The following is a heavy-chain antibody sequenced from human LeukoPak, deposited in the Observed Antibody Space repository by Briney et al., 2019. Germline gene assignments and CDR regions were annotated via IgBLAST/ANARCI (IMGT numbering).Heavy chain of an antibody. J-gene: IGHJ6*02. CDR1: GGSISSSCYF. CDR3: ARARWELDYYYYYGMDV. V-gene: IGHV4-61*05. CDR2: IYYSGST. D-gene: IGHD1-26*01. Sequence: SEALSLTCTVSGGSISSSCYFWGRIRQPPGTGLEWIGYIYYSGSTNYNPSLKSRVTISVDTSKNQFSLKLSSVTAADTAVYYCARARWELDYYYYYGMDVWGQGTTVTVSS.